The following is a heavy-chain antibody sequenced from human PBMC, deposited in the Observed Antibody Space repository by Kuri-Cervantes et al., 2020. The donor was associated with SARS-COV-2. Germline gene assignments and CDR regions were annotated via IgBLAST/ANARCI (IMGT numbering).Heavy chain of an antibody. J-gene: IGHJ4*02. D-gene: IGHD3-3*01. CDR1: VFTLSSFA. Sequence: GESLKISCTASVFTLSSFAMHWVRQAPGKGLEWVAVISDDGSNKFYPDSVRGRFTISRDNSKNTLYLQMDSLRVEDTAVYYCVKDFWSGYPTYYFDYWGQGTQVTVSS. CDR3: VKDFWSGYPTYYFDY. CDR2: ISDDGSNK. V-gene: IGHV3-30*18.